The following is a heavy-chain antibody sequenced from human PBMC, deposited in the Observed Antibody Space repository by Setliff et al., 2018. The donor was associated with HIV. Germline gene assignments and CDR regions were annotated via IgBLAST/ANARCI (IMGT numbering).Heavy chain of an antibody. J-gene: IGHJ5*02. Sequence: GGSLRLSCAASGFTFSDYYMTWIRQAPGKGLEWVSYISGSGNIIYYADSVKGRFTISRDNAKNSLYLQMSSLRAEDTAVYFCARDRVPKRGHSYREPDFDPWGQGTLVTVSS. D-gene: IGHD3-16*02. CDR1: GFTFSDYY. CDR3: ARDRVPKRGHSYREPDFDP. V-gene: IGHV3-11*04. CDR2: ISGSGNII.